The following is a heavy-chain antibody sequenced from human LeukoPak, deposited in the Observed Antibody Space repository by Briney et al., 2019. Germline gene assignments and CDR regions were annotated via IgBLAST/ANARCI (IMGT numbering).Heavy chain of an antibody. V-gene: IGHV3-30*02. D-gene: IGHD3-22*01. CDR3: AKAGITMIVVVSKYFQH. CDR1: GFTFSSYG. J-gene: IGHJ1*01. CDR2: IRYDGSNK. Sequence: GGSLRLSCAASGFTFSSYGMHWVRQAPGKGLEWVAFIRYDGSNKYYADSVKGRFTISRDNSKNTLYPQMNSLRAEDTAVYYCAKAGITMIVVVSKYFQHWGQGTLVTVSS.